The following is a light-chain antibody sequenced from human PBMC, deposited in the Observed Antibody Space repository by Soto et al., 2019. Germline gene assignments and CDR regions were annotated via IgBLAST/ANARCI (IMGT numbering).Light chain of an antibody. CDR3: QQRSNWPIT. J-gene: IGKJ5*01. V-gene: IGKV3-11*01. Sequence: EIGLTQSPSTLSLSPGERATLSCRASQSVSSYLAWYQQKPGQAPRLLLYDASNRATGVPARFSGSGSGTDFTHTISSLAPDAFGVYYCQQRSNWPITFGQGTRLEIK. CDR1: QSVSSY. CDR2: DAS.